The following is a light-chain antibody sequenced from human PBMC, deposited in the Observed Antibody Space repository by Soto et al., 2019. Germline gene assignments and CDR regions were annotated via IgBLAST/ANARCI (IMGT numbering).Light chain of an antibody. Sequence: EIVLTQSPDTLSVSPGERATLSCRASQTVSNNLAWYQQKPGQPPRLLIYDASNRATGIPARFSGSGSETEFTLTISSLQSEDVAVYYCQQDNNWPLTFGGGTKVEIK. V-gene: IGKV3D-15*01. CDR3: QQDNNWPLT. CDR1: QTVSNN. J-gene: IGKJ4*01. CDR2: DAS.